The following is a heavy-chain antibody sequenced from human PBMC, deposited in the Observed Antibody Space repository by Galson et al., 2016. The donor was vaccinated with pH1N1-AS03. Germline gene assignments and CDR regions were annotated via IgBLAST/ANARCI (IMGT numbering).Heavy chain of an antibody. CDR2: FDPEDGEA. D-gene: IGHD6-19*01. Sequence: SVKVSCKVSGYTLTELSMHWVRQGPGKGLEWMGGFDPEDGEAIYAQKFQGRVTLTVDTSTDTAYMEVSRLKSEDTAVYYCATGLSVAGTPYEYYGVDVWAKGPRSLSP. V-gene: IGHV1-24*01. CDR3: ATGLSVAGTPYEYYGVDV. CDR1: GYTLTELS. J-gene: IGHJ6*02.